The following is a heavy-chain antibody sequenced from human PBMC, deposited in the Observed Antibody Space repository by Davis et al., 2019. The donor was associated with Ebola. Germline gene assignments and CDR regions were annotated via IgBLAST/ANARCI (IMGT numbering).Heavy chain of an antibody. CDR3: ARGSSSWVYYGMDV. CDR1: GGSFSGYY. Sequence: SETLSLTCAVYGGSFSGYYWSWIRQPPGKGLEWIGEINHSGSTNYNPSLKSRVTISVDTSKSQFSLKLSSVTAADTAVYYCARGSSSWVYYGMDVWGQGTTVTVSS. D-gene: IGHD6-13*01. J-gene: IGHJ6*02. CDR2: INHSGST. V-gene: IGHV4-34*01.